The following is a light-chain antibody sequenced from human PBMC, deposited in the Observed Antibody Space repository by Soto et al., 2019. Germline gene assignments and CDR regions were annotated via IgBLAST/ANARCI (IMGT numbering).Light chain of an antibody. CDR3: QQYNTWTFT. Sequence: EIVMTQSPATLSVSPGERATLSCRASQSVSSNLAWYQQKPGQAPRLLIYGASTRATGIPARFSGSGSGTAFTLTSSSQQSEDFAVYCFQQYNTWTFTVGHATKVDIK. V-gene: IGKV3-15*01. CDR2: GAS. J-gene: IGKJ3*01. CDR1: QSVSSN.